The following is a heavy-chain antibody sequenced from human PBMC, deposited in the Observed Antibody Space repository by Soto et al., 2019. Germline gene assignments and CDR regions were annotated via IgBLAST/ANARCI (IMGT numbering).Heavy chain of an antibody. CDR3: ARGRRYCTTTSCYPPALFPYGMDV. CDR1: GYTFTNYD. CDR2: INPDSDNT. D-gene: IGHD2-2*01. J-gene: IGHJ6*02. V-gene: IGHV1-8*01. Sequence: ASVKVSCKTSGYTFTNYDINWVRQAAGQGLEWMGWINPDSDNTGYAQKFQGRVTMTRDTSISTAYMELNSLRSEDAAVYYCARGRRYCTTTSCYPPALFPYGMDVWGQGTTVTVSS.